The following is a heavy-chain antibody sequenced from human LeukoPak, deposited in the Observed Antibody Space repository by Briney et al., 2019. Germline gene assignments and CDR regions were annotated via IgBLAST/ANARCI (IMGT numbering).Heavy chain of an antibody. CDR1: GGSISSTTHH. V-gene: IGHV4-39*07. D-gene: IGHD6-13*01. J-gene: IGHJ4*02. Sequence: SETLSLTCTVSGGSISSTTHHWSWIRQPPGKGLEWIGSMHYSGSTYYNPSLKSRVTISVDTSKNQFSLKLSSVTAADTAVYYCARSEGIAAPDDYWGQGTLVTVSS. CDR2: MHYSGST. CDR3: ARSEGIAAPDDY.